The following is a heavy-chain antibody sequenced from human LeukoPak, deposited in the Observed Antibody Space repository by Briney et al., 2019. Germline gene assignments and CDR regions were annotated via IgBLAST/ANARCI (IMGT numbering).Heavy chain of an antibody. CDR3: ARADLRYCSGGSCYPGY. Sequence: GSVQVSCKDSGYTFTSNGISWVRQAPGQGLEWMGWISAYNGNTNYAQKLQGRVTMTTDTSTSTAYMELRSLRSDDTAVYYCARADLRYCSGGSCYPGYWGQGTLVTVSS. J-gene: IGHJ4*02. CDR2: ISAYNGNT. V-gene: IGHV1-18*01. D-gene: IGHD2-15*01. CDR1: GYTFTSNG.